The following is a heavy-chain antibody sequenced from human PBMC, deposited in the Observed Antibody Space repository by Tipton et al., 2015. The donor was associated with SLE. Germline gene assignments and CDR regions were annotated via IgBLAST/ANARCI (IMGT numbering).Heavy chain of an antibody. Sequence: TLSLTCTVSGGSISSGGYYWSWIRQHPGKGLEWIGYLYYSGSTYYNPSLKSRVTISVDTSKNQFSLKLSSVTAADTAVYYCARGEFHGSSTREVWGQGTLVTVSS. V-gene: IGHV4-31*03. D-gene: IGHD2-2*01. J-gene: IGHJ4*02. CDR3: ARGEFHGSSTREV. CDR1: GGSISSGGYY. CDR2: LYYSGST.